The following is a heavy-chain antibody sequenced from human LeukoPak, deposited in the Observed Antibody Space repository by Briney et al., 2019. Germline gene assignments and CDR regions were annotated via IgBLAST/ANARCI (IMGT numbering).Heavy chain of an antibody. J-gene: IGHJ6*02. CDR1: GFTFSIYA. CDR2: ISYDGNNK. V-gene: IGHV3-30*18. Sequence: GGSLRLSCAASGFTFSIYAVNWVRQAPGKGLEWVAVISYDGNNKYYADSVKGRFTVSRYNYKYTLYLQMDSVRAEDAAVYYCAKGRDYYDGCMDVWCQGTTVIVSS. D-gene: IGHD3-22*01. CDR3: AKGRDYYDGCMDV.